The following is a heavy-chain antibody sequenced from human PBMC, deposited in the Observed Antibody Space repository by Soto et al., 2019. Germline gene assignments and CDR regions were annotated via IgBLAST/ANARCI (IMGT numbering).Heavy chain of an antibody. CDR2: ISNTGTTI. CDR3: ARDHCSRSNCYLRWYFDL. Sequence: QVQLVESGGGLVKPGGSLRLSCTASGFTFNDYYMNWFRQAPGKGLEWISYISNTGTTIYYADSVKGRFTISRDTSKNSLFLQMNSLRGEDTALYYCARDHCSRSNCYLRWYFDLWGRGTLVTVSS. CDR1: GFTFNDYY. V-gene: IGHV3-11*01. J-gene: IGHJ2*01. D-gene: IGHD2-2*01.